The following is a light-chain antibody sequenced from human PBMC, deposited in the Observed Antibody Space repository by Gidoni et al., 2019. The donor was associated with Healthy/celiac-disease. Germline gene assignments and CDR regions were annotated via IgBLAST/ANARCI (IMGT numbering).Light chain of an antibody. CDR1: QSVSSY. J-gene: IGKJ1*01. Sequence: DIVLTQSPATLSLSPGVRATLYCRASQSVSSYLAWYQQEPGQAPRRLIYDASNRATGIPARFSGSGSGTEFTLTISSLEPEDFAVYYCQQRSNWPTFGQGTKVGIK. V-gene: IGKV3-11*01. CDR2: DAS. CDR3: QQRSNWPT.